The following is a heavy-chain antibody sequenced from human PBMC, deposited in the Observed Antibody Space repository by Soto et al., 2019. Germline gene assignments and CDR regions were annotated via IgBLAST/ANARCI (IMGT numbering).Heavy chain of an antibody. CDR2: IYYSGST. CDR3: ASAGDFWSGYPPFDY. J-gene: IGHJ4*02. V-gene: IGHV4-39*01. CDR1: GGSISSSSYY. Sequence: SETLSLTCTVSGGSISSSSYYWGWIRQPPGKGLEWIGSIYYSGSTYYNPSLKSRVTISVDTSKNQFSLKLSSVTAVDTAVYYCASAGDFWSGYPPFDYWGQGTLVTVSS. D-gene: IGHD3-3*01.